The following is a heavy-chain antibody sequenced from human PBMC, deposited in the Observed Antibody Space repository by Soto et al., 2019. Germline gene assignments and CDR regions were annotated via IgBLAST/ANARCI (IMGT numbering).Heavy chain of an antibody. CDR2: ILPIFATA. CDR1: GDTFNNYV. D-gene: IGHD2-2*01. Sequence: QVQLVQSGAEVKKPGSSVKVSCKASGDTFNNYVVNWVRQAPGQGLEWLGGILPIFATANYAQKFQGRVTITADKSTNTAYMELTSLRSEDTAVYYCAGRCDSTTCLGHFDYWGQGTLVTVAS. CDR3: AGRCDSTTCLGHFDY. J-gene: IGHJ4*02. V-gene: IGHV1-69*06.